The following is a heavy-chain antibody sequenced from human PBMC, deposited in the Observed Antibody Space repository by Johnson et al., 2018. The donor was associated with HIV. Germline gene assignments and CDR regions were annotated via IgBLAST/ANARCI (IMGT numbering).Heavy chain of an antibody. Sequence: VQLVESGGGLVQPGGSLRLSCAASGFTFSSYWMSWVRQAPGKGLEWVANIKQDGSEKYYVDSVKGRFTISRDNAKNSLYLQMNSLRAEDTAVYYCARVPLLWFGELSGVGALDIWGQGTMVTVSS. CDR1: GFTFSSYW. CDR3: ARVPLLWFGELSGVGALDI. D-gene: IGHD3-10*01. J-gene: IGHJ3*02. V-gene: IGHV3-7*01. CDR2: IKQDGSEK.